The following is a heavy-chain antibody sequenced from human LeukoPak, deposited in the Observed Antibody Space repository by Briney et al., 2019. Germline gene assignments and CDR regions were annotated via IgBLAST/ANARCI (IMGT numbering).Heavy chain of an antibody. V-gene: IGHV3-7*04. CDR2: IDQYGRAK. J-gene: IGHJ4*02. Sequence: GGSLRLSCAASGFTFSNYWMSWVRQAPGKGLEWVASIDQYGRAKYYVDSVRGRFTFSRDNTKNLLHLQMSSLRAEDTAVYYCARADSYGSILDYWGQGTRVTVSS. CDR3: ARADSYGSILDY. CDR1: GFTFSNYW. D-gene: IGHD5-18*01.